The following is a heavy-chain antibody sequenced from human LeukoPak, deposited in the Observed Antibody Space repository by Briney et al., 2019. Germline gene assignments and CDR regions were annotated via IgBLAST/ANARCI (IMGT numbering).Heavy chain of an antibody. V-gene: IGHV5-10-1*01. Sequence: GESLKISCKGSGYSFTSYWISWVRQMPGKGLEWMGRIDPSDSYTKYSPSFQGHVTISGDESISTAYLQWSSLKASDTAIYYCARLLPLEESDAFDIWGQGTMLTVS. CDR3: ARLLPLEESDAFDI. D-gene: IGHD3-16*01. J-gene: IGHJ3*02. CDR2: IDPSDSYT. CDR1: GYSFTSYW.